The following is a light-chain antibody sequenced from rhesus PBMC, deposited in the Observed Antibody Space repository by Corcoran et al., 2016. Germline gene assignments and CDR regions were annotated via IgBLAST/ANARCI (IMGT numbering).Light chain of an antibody. CDR3: QQGYSTPYS. CDR1: QGISNA. V-gene: IGKV1-33*02. Sequence: DIQMSQSPSSLSASVGDKVTITCRASQGISNALAWYQKKPVKAPKLLLYAGSSLESGVPSRFSGSRSGTEFTLTISSRQPEDFATYYCQQGYSTPYSFGQGTKVESK. J-gene: IGKJ2*01. CDR2: AGS.